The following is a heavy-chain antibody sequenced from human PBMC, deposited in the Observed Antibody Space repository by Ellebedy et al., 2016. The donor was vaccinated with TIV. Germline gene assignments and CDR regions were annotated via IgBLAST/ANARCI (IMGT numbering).Heavy chain of an antibody. CDR2: IYDSGST. D-gene: IGHD2-15*01. CDR1: GGSVRSGSYY. V-gene: IGHV4-61*01. Sequence: MPSETLSLTCTVSGGSVRSGSYYWSWIRQPPGKELAWIGYIYDSGSTNHNPSLKSRVTISVDTSKNQFSLKLSSVTAADTAVYYCARAAQPNCSGGSCYRIDYWGQGTLVTVSS. J-gene: IGHJ4*02. CDR3: ARAAQPNCSGGSCYRIDY.